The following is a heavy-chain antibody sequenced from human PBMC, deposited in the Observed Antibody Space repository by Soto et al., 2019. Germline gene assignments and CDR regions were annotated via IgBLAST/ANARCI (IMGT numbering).Heavy chain of an antibody. Sequence: EVQLVESGGGLVQPGGSLRLSCAASGFTFSDHYMDWVRQAPGKGLEWVGRSRNKPRSYTTEYAASVKGRFTISRDGSKNSLYLPMNSLKTEDTALYYCSRNRDFAIDYWGQGTLVTVSS. J-gene: IGHJ4*02. CDR1: GFTFSDHY. CDR3: SRNRDFAIDY. CDR2: SRNKPRSYTT. V-gene: IGHV3-72*01.